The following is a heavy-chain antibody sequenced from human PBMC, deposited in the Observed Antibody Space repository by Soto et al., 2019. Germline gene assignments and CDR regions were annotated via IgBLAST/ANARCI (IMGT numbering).Heavy chain of an antibody. V-gene: IGHV3-73*01. CDR3: TRPPYSSGWYEGAFDI. J-gene: IGHJ3*02. CDR2: IRSKANSYAT. Sequence: PGGSLRLSCAASGFSFSGSAMHWVRQASGKGLEWVGRIRSKANSYATAYAASVKGRFTITRDDSKNTAYLQMNSLKIEDTAVYYCTRPPYSSGWYEGAFDIWGQGTMVTVSS. D-gene: IGHD6-19*01. CDR1: GFSFSGSA.